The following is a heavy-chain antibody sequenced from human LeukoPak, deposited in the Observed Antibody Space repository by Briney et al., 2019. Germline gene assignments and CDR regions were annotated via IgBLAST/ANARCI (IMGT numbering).Heavy chain of an antibody. CDR3: AGASYDSSGVH. D-gene: IGHD3-22*01. CDR2: IYYSGST. V-gene: IGHV4-59*01. Sequence: SETLSLTCTVSGGAISSYYCSLIRQPPWTGLEWIGYIYYSGSTNYNPSLKSRVTISVDTSKNQFSLKLSSVTAADTAVYYCAGASYDSSGVHWGQGTLVTVSS. CDR1: GGAISSYY. J-gene: IGHJ4*02.